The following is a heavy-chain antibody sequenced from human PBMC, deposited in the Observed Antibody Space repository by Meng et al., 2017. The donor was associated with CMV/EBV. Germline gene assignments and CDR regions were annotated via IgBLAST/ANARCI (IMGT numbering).Heavy chain of an antibody. J-gene: IGHJ4*02. V-gene: IGHV1-69*01. CDR1: GGPFSSYA. CDR2: IIPICGTA. D-gene: IGHD5-24*01. Sequence: NVYCKASGGPFSSYAISWVRQAPGQGLEWMGGIIPICGTANDAQKFQGRVMITADESTSKADMELSSLRSEGTAVYYCAREGDSYDHWGQGTLVTVSS. CDR3: AREGDSYDH.